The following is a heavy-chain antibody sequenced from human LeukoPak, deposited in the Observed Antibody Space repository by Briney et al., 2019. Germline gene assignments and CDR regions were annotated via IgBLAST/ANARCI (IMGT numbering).Heavy chain of an antibody. D-gene: IGHD5-18*01. Sequence: PSETLSLTCNVSGYSISDGYYWAWIRPPPGKGLEWIGSIYHFGSTYYNPSLQSRVTLSVDTSKNQFSLKLSSVTAADTAVYYCARDRYTAEYFQYWGQGTLITVSS. V-gene: IGHV4-38-2*02. CDR1: GYSISDGYY. CDR2: IYHFGST. J-gene: IGHJ1*01. CDR3: ARDRYTAEYFQY.